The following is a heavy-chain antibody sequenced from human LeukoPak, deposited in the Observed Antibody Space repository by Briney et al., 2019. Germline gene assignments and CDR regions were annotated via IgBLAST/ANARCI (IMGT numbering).Heavy chain of an antibody. V-gene: IGHV4-59*01. J-gene: IGHJ5*02. Sequence: PSETLSLTCTVSGGSISSYYWGWIRQPPGKGREWIGYIYYKSRVTISVDTSKNQFSLKLSSVTAADTAVYYCARAVIPRLVRGVNHWFDPWGQGTLVTVSS. CDR1: GGSISSYY. CDR3: ARAVIPRLVRGVNHWFDP. CDR2: IYY. D-gene: IGHD3-10*01.